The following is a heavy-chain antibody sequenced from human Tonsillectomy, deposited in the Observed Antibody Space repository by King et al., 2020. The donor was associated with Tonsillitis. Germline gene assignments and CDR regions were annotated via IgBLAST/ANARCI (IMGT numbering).Heavy chain of an antibody. CDR2: LNLILGVA. CDR3: ATDREGCNSPGYY. Sequence: QLVQSGAEVKKPGSSVKVSCKASGGTFSSYSINWVRQARGQGLEWMGRLNLILGVANDAQKFQGRVRIIADKYTSTDYMELSSLRSEDTAVYYCATDREGCNSPGYYWGQGTLVTVSS. D-gene: IGHD2-21*01. V-gene: IGHV1-69*09. J-gene: IGHJ4*02. CDR1: GGTFSSYS.